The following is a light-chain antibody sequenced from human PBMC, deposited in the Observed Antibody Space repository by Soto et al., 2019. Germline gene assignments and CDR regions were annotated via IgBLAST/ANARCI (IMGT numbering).Light chain of an antibody. CDR3: QVWDSSGDWI. Sequence: SYEVTQSSSVSVAPGQTARITCGGNNIGSKRVHWYQHKPGQAPVLVVYNDNVRPSGIPERFSGSNSGNTATLIISRVEAGDEADYYCQVWDSSGDWIFGGGTQLTVL. CDR1: NIGSKR. CDR2: NDN. V-gene: IGLV3-21*02. J-gene: IGLJ2*01.